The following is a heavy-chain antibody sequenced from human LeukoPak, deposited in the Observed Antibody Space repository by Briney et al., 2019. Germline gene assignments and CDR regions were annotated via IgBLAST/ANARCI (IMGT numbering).Heavy chain of an antibody. CDR2: ISNSGACT. CDR3: EREYCSSTSCPKPYYYYYYVDV. J-gene: IGHJ6*03. CDR1: GFTVSSNY. V-gene: IGHV3-53*01. D-gene: IGHD2-2*01. Sequence: PGGSLRLSCAASGFTVSSNYMSWVRQAPGKGLEWVSGISNSGACTNYADSVKGRLTISRDNSKYTLYLQMNSLRAEDTAVYYCEREYCSSTSCPKPYYYYYYVDVWGKGTTVTVSS.